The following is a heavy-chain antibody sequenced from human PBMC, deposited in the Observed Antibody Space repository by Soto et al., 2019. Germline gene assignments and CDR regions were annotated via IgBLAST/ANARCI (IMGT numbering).Heavy chain of an antibody. CDR2: IDPSDSYT. Sequence: GESLKISCKGSGYSFTSYWISWVRQMPGKGLEWMGRIDPSDSYTNYSPSFQGHVTISADKSISTACLQWSSLKASDTAMYYCARGLIAARRDTQNYGMDVWGQGTTVTVSS. CDR1: GYSFTSYW. CDR3: ARGLIAARRDTQNYGMDV. V-gene: IGHV5-10-1*01. D-gene: IGHD6-6*01. J-gene: IGHJ6*02.